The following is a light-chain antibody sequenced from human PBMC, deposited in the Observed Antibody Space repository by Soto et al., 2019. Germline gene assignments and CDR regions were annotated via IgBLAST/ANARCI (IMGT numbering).Light chain of an antibody. CDR3: AAWDDSLREV. CDR1: TSNIGSNY. Sequence: QSVLTPPPPASWAPRARVTISFSGSTSNIGSNYVYWYQQLPGTAPKLLIYRNNQRPSGVPDRFSGSKSGTSASLAISGLRSEDEADYYCAAWDDSLREVFGTGTKVTVL. CDR2: RNN. J-gene: IGLJ1*01. V-gene: IGLV1-47*01.